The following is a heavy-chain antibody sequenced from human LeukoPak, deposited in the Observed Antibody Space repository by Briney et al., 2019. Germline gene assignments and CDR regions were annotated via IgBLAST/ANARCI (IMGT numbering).Heavy chain of an antibody. CDR1: GGSISSSSYY. Sequence: SETLSLTCTVSGGSISSSSYYWGWIRQPPGKGLEWIGSIYYSGSTYYNPSLKSRVTISVDTSKNQFSLKLSSVTAADTAVYYCARGGIVGSRTNWFDPWGQGILVTVSS. CDR3: ARGGIVGSRTNWFDP. V-gene: IGHV4-39*07. CDR2: IYYSGST. D-gene: IGHD1-26*01. J-gene: IGHJ5*02.